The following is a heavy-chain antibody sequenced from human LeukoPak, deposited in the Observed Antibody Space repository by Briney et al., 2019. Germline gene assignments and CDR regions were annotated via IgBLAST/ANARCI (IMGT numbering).Heavy chain of an antibody. V-gene: IGHV1-2*02. CDR2: INPNSGGT. J-gene: IGHJ4*02. D-gene: IGHD2-2*01. CDR3: ARGYCSSTSSPQNY. Sequence: ASVKVSCKASGYTFTGYYMHWVRQAPGKGLEWMGWINPNSGGTNYAQKFQGRVTMTRDTSISTAYMELSRLRSDDTAVYYCARGYCSSTSSPQNYSGQGNLVTGSS. CDR1: GYTFTGYY.